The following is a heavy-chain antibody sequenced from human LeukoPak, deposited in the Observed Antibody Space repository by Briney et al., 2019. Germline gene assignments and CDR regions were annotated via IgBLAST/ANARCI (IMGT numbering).Heavy chain of an antibody. V-gene: IGHV3-48*01. CDR2: ISSSSSTI. Sequence: GGSLRLSCAASGFTFSSDSMNWVRQAPGKGLEWVSYISSSSSTIYYADSVKGRFTISRDNAKNSLYLQMNSLRAEDTAVYYCARSLIIVSSRESCYFDYWGQGTLVTVSS. CDR3: ARSLIIVSSRESCYFDY. J-gene: IGHJ4*02. D-gene: IGHD2-21*01. CDR1: GFTFSSDS.